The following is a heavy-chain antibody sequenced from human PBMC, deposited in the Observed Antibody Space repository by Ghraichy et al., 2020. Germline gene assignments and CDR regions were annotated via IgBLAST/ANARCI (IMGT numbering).Heavy chain of an antibody. V-gene: IGHV3-53*01. CDR3: ARSEGGTYSSSWLPFDY. CDR1: GFTVSSNY. Sequence: GGSLRLSCAASGFTVSSNYMSWVRQAPGKGLEWVSVIYSGGSTYYADSVKGRFTISRDNSKNTLYLQMNSLRAEDTAVYYCARSEGGTYSSSWLPFDYWGQGTLVTVSS. CDR2: IYSGGST. D-gene: IGHD6-13*01. J-gene: IGHJ4*02.